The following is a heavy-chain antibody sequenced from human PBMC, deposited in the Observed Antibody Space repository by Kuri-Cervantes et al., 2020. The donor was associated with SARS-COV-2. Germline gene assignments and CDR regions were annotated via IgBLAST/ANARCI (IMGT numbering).Heavy chain of an antibody. CDR1: GFSISSGYY. V-gene: IGHV4-38-2*01. Sequence: SETLSLTCAVSGFSISSGYYWGWIRQPPGKGLEWIGSIYYDGSTYYNPSLKSRVIISVDTSKNQFSLKLSSVTALDTAVHYCARTYYYDSSGPKTPLGDAFDIWGQGTMVTVSS. J-gene: IGHJ3*02. CDR3: ARTYYYDSSGPKTPLGDAFDI. D-gene: IGHD3-22*01. CDR2: IYYDGST.